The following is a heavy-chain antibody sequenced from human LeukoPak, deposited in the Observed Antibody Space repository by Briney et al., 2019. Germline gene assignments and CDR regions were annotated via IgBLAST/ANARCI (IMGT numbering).Heavy chain of an antibody. CDR1: GGSISSYY. D-gene: IGHD6-19*01. Sequence: SETLSLTCTVSGGSISSYYWNWIRQPAGKGLEWIGRIYTSGSTNYNPHLTSRVTMSVETSKKQLPLTLTSVTVAVRAGDYVTRDVQWLGLFDYWGQGTLVTVSS. CDR3: TRDVQWLGLFDY. J-gene: IGHJ4*02. CDR2: IYTSGST. V-gene: IGHV4-4*07.